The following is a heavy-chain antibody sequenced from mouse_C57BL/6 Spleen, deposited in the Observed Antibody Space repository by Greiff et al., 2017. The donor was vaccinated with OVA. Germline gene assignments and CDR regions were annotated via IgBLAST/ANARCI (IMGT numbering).Heavy chain of an antibody. CDR1: GYTFTSYW. D-gene: IGHD1-1*01. V-gene: IGHV1-52*01. CDR2: IDPSDSET. J-gene: IGHJ1*03. CDR3: ARSPHYYGSSYWYFDV. Sequence: VQLQQPGAELVRPGSSVKLSCKASGYTFTSYWMHWVKQRPIQGLEWIGNIDPSDSETHYNQKFKDKATLTVDKSSSTAYMQLSSPTSEDSAVYYCARSPHYYGSSYWYFDVWGTGTTVTVSS.